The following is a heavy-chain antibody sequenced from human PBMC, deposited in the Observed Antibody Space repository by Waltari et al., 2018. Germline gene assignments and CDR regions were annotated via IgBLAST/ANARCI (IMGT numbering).Heavy chain of an antibody. CDR1: GYSFTSYW. J-gene: IGHJ3*02. Sequence: EVQLVQSGAEVKKPGESLKISCKGSGYSFTSYWIGWVRQMPGKGLEWMGSIYPGDSDTRYSPSFQGQVTISADKSISTAYLQWSSLKASDTAMYYCARQPYYYGSGSYSHAFDIWGQWTMVTVSS. CDR3: ARQPYYYGSGSYSHAFDI. CDR2: IYPGDSDT. D-gene: IGHD3-10*01. V-gene: IGHV5-51*01.